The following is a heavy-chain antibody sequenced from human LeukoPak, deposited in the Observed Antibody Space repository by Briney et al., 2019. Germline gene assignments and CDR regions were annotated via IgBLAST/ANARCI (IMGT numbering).Heavy chain of an antibody. J-gene: IGHJ4*02. V-gene: IGHV3-48*03. CDR1: GFTFSSYE. CDR3: AKDSWMATTSPFDY. CDR2: ISSSGSTI. Sequence: PGGSLGLSCAASGFTFSSYEMNWVRQAPGKGLEWVSYISSSGSTIYYADSVKGRFTISRDNAKNSLYLQMNSLRAEDTAVYYCAKDSWMATTSPFDYWGQGTLVTVSS. D-gene: IGHD5-24*01.